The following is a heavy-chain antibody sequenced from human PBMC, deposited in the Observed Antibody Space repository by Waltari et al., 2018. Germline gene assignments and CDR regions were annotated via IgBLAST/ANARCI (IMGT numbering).Heavy chain of an antibody. Sequence: EVQLVESGGGLVQPGGSLRLSCAASGFSFSDYEMNWVRQAPGKGLEWLSYIKGDRTTVYYADSVQGRLTISRDNAKNSLYLQINSLRGEDTAVYYCARDGLSNVGARAIPEGGMDVWGQGTTVTVSS. V-gene: IGHV3-48*03. D-gene: IGHD6-6*01. CDR1: GFSFSDYE. CDR3: ARDGLSNVGARAIPEGGMDV. CDR2: IKGDRTTV. J-gene: IGHJ6*02.